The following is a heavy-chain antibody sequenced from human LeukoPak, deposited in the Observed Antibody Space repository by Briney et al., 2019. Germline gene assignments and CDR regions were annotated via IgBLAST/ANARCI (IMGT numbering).Heavy chain of an antibody. CDR2: ISGDGGST. V-gene: IGHV3-43*01. CDR1: GFTFDDYT. Sequence: GGSLRLSCAASGFTFDDYTMHWVRHAPGKGLEWVSLISGDGGSTYYADSVKGRFTISRDNSKNSLYLQMNSLRTEDTALYYCARDYYYGMDVWGQGTTVTVSS. J-gene: IGHJ6*02. CDR3: ARDYYYGMDV.